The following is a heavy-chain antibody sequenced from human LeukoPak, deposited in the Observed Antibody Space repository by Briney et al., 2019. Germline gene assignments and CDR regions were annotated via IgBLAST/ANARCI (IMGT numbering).Heavy chain of an antibody. CDR3: ARGNVLVWFGELSA. V-gene: IGHV3-30*03. J-gene: IGHJ4*02. Sequence: PGGSLRLSCAASGFALSSNGMHWVRQSPGKGLEWVAVMSYDGSQKYYADSVRGRFTTSRDISKNTLYLHMNSLRVEDTAVYYCARGNVLVWFGELSARGQGTLVTVSS. D-gene: IGHD3-10*01. CDR1: GFALSSNG. CDR2: MSYDGSQK.